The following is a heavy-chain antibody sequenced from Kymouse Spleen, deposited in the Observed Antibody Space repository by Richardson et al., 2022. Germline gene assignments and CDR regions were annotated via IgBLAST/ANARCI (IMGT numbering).Heavy chain of an antibody. J-gene: IGHJ3*02. D-gene: IGHD1-20*01,IGHD1-7*01. Sequence: EVQLVESGGGLVQPGRSLRLSCAASGFTFDDYAMHWVRQAPGKGLEWVSGISWNSGSIGYADSVKGRFTISRDNAKNSLYLQMNSLRAEDTALYYCAKDRITGTSDAFDIWGQGTMVTVSS. CDR3: AKDRITGTSDAFDI. CDR2: ISWNSGSI. V-gene: IGHV3-9*01. CDR1: GFTFDDYA.